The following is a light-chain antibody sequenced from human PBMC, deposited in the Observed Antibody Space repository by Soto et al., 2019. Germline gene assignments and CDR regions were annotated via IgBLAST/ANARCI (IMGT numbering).Light chain of an antibody. CDR1: SSDVGGYDR. Sequence: QSALTQPPSASGSPGQSVTISCTGTSSDVGGYDRVSWFQQHPGKAPKLIIFGVTERPSGVSNRFSGSKSGNTASLTISGLQAEDEGDYYCCSYAGSGNYWIFGGGTKLTVL. J-gene: IGLJ3*02. CDR3: CSYAGSGNYWI. CDR2: GVT. V-gene: IGLV2-23*02.